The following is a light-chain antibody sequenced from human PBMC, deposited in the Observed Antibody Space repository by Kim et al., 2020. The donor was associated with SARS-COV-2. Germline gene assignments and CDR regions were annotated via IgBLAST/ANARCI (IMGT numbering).Light chain of an antibody. Sequence: DLQMTQSPSALSASVGDRVTITRRASQGIRNYLAWYQQKPGKVPSLLIYATSTLQSGVPSRFSGSGFGTDFTLAISSLQPEDFATYYCQKYNSAPRTFGPGAKVDI. V-gene: IGKV1-27*01. CDR3: QKYNSAPRT. J-gene: IGKJ3*01. CDR1: QGIRNY. CDR2: ATS.